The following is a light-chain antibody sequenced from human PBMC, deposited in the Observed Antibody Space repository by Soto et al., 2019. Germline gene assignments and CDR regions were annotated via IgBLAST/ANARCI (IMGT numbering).Light chain of an antibody. CDR1: GRDIGAYNY. Sequence: QSALTQPASVSGSPGQSITISCTGSGRDIGAYNYVSWYQQHPGKAPKLIIYGVKNRPSGVSNRFSASKSAFTASLTISGLQAEDEADSYCSSYTTSSLYAFRTGIKVT. CDR3: SSYTTSSLYA. J-gene: IGLJ1*01. V-gene: IGLV2-14*01. CDR2: GVK.